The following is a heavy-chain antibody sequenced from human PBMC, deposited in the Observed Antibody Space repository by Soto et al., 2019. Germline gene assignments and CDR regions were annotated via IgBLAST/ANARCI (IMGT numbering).Heavy chain of an antibody. D-gene: IGHD3-16*01. J-gene: IGHJ5*02. CDR1: GFTFNNYG. Sequence: QVQLVESGGGVVQPGRSLRLSCAASGFTFNNYGMHWVRQAPGKGLEWVAVISYDGRNKYYADSVKGRFTISMDNSKNTLYLQINSLRAEDTAVYHCAKAGGRRLVPFDPWGQGTLVTVSS. V-gene: IGHV3-30*18. CDR3: AKAGGRRLVPFDP. CDR2: ISYDGRNK.